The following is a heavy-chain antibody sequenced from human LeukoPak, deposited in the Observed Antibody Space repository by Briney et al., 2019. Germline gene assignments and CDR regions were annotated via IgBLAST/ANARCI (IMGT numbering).Heavy chain of an antibody. CDR1: GFTFSSYD. CDR3: ARYFYGSGSYLNGAFDL. CDR2: ISYDGSNK. V-gene: IGHV3-30*03. D-gene: IGHD3-10*01. Sequence: GRSLRLSCAASGFTFSSYDMHWVRQAPGKGLEWVAVISYDGSNKYYADSVKGRFTISRDNSKNTLYLQMNSLRAKDTAVYYCARYFYGSGSYLNGAFDLWGQGTMVTVSS. J-gene: IGHJ3*01.